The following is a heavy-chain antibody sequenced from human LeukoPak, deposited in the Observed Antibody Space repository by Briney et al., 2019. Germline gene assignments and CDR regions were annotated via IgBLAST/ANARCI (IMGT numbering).Heavy chain of an antibody. Sequence: SETLSLTRTVSGGSISSYYWSWIRQPAGKGLEWIGRIYTSGSTNYNPSLKSRVTMSVDTSKNQFSLKLSSVTAADTAVYYCARGFGARTVTVIYYYGMDVWGQGTTVTVSS. V-gene: IGHV4-4*07. D-gene: IGHD4-17*01. CDR3: ARGFGARTVTVIYYYGMDV. CDR1: GGSISSYY. CDR2: IYTSGST. J-gene: IGHJ6*02.